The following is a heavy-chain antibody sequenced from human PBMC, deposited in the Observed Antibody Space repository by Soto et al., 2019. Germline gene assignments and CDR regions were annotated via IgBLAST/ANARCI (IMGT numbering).Heavy chain of an antibody. CDR2: ISDSGGST. CDR1: GFTFSSYA. V-gene: IGHV3-23*01. J-gene: IGHJ4*02. CDR3: AIRSNTPAAMKSPFDY. D-gene: IGHD2-2*01. Sequence: EVQLLESGGGLLQPGGSLRLSCAASGFTFSSYAMNWVRQAPGKGLEWVSTISDSGGSTYYADSVKGRLTISRDNSKNTLYLQMNSLRAEDTAVYYCAIRSNTPAAMKSPFDYWGQGTLVTVSS.